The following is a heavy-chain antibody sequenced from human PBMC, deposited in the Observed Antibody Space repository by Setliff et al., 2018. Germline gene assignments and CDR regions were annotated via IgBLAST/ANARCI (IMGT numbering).Heavy chain of an antibody. D-gene: IGHD3-22*01. V-gene: IGHV3-33*01. CDR3: ARVRDYYDSSVYWAYYFDH. CDR2: IWYDGSNK. J-gene: IGHJ4*02. CDR1: GFTFSSYG. Sequence: GGSLRLSCAASGFTFSSYGMHWVRQAPGKGLEWVAVIWYDGSNKYYADSVKGRFTISRDNSKNTLYLQMNSLRAADTAVYYCARVRDYYDSSVYWAYYFDHWGQGALVTVSS.